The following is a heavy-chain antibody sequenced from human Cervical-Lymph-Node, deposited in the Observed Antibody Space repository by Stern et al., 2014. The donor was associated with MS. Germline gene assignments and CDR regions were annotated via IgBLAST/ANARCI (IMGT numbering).Heavy chain of an antibody. J-gene: IGHJ4*02. V-gene: IGHV4-59*01. CDR2: IYYSGST. Sequence: QVQLQESGPGLVKPSETLSLTCTVSGGSISSYYWSWIRQPPGKGLEWIGYIYYSGSTNYNPSLKSRVTISVDTSKNQFSLKLSSVTAADTAVYYCARIEDISGYGYPFDYWGQGTLVTVSS. D-gene: IGHD3-22*01. CDR1: GGSISSYY. CDR3: ARIEDISGYGYPFDY.